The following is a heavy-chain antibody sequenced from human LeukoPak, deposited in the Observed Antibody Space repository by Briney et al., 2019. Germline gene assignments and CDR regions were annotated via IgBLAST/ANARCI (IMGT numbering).Heavy chain of an antibody. CDR2: INHSGST. V-gene: IGHV4-34*01. CDR3: AGRYVWGSYRYRY. Sequence: SETLSLTCAVYGGSFSGYYWSWIRQPPGKGLEWIGEINHSGSTNYNPSLKSRVTISVDTSKNQFSLKLSSVTAADTAVYYCAGRYVWGSYRYRYWGQGTLVTVSS. J-gene: IGHJ4*02. D-gene: IGHD3-16*02. CDR1: GGSFSGYY.